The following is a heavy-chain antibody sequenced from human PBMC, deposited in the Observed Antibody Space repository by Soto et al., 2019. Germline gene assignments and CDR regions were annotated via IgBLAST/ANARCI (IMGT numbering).Heavy chain of an antibody. V-gene: IGHV4-39*01. Sequence: SETLSLTCTVSGGSISSSSYYWGWIRQPPGKGLEWIGSIYYSGSTYYNPSLKSRVTISVDTSKNQFSLKLSSVTAADTAVYYCAGSYSSSWTYYYYYGMDVWGQGTTVTAP. J-gene: IGHJ6*02. CDR1: GGSISSSSYY. CDR3: AGSYSSSWTYYYYYGMDV. D-gene: IGHD6-13*01. CDR2: IYYSGST.